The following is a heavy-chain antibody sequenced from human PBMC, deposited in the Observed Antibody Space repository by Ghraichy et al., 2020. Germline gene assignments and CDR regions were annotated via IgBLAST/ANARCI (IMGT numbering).Heavy chain of an antibody. Sequence: ASVKVSCKASGYTFTSYDITWVRQAPGQGLEWMGWISAYNGNTNYSQKVQGRVTMTTDTSTSTAYMELRSLRSDDTAVYYCARVGRYDFWSAYITATGPTKNWFDPWGQGTLVTVSS. CDR1: GYTFTSYD. CDR2: ISAYNGNT. J-gene: IGHJ5*02. D-gene: IGHD3-3*01. CDR3: ARVGRYDFWSAYITATGPTKNWFDP. V-gene: IGHV1-18*01.